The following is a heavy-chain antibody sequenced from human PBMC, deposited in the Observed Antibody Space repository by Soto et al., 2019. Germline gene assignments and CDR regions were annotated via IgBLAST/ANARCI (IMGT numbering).Heavy chain of an antibody. V-gene: IGHV4-4*02. J-gene: IGHJ4*02. CDR3: ARAMSGSTSCPD. Sequence: SETLSLTCAVSSGSISSSNWWSWVRQPPGKGLEWIGEIYHSGSTNYNPSLKSRVTISVDKSKNQFSLKLSSVTAADTAVYYCARAMSGSTSCPDWGQGTLVTVSS. CDR1: SGSISSSNW. CDR2: IYHSGST. D-gene: IGHD2-2*01.